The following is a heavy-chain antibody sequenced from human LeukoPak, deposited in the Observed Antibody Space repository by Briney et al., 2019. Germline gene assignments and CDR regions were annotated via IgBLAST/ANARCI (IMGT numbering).Heavy chain of an antibody. J-gene: IGHJ3*02. D-gene: IGHD1-26*01. V-gene: IGHV3-74*01. CDR2: IKGDESST. CDR3: AKASLYSGTPWGVFDI. CDR1: GFTFSSYW. Sequence: GGSLRLSCAASGFTFSSYWIHWVRQAPGKGLVWVSRIKGDESSTYYADSVKGRFAISRDNSKNTVFLQMNNLRAEDTAVYFCAKASLYSGTPWGVFDIWGQGTMVTVSS.